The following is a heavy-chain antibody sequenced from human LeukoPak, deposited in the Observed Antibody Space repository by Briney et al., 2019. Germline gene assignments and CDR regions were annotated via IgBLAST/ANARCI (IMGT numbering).Heavy chain of an antibody. V-gene: IGHV3-48*03. CDR3: ARGRFYSYTYYFDY. J-gene: IGHJ4*02. Sequence: PGGSLRLSCAASGFTFYTYEMNWVRQSPGKGLEWVSYISSSGNTIYYTDSVKGRFSISRDNAKNSLYLQMDSLKAEDTAVYYCARGRFYSYTYYFDYWGQGTLVTVSS. D-gene: IGHD5-18*01. CDR1: GFTFYTYE. CDR2: ISSSGNTI.